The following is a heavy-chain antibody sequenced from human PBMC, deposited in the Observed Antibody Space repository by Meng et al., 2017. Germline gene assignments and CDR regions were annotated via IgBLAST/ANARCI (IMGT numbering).Heavy chain of an antibody. D-gene: IGHD3-3*01. CDR3: ARDLDFWSGYPSDFDY. J-gene: IGHJ4*02. CDR2: ISAYNGNT. CDR1: GYTFTSYA. V-gene: IGHV1-18*01. Sequence: ASVKVSCKASGYTFTSYAMHWVRQAPGQRLEWMGWISAYNGNTNYAQKLQGRVTMTTDTSTSTAYMELRSLRSDDTAVYYCARDLDFWSGYPSDFDYWGQGTLVTVSS.